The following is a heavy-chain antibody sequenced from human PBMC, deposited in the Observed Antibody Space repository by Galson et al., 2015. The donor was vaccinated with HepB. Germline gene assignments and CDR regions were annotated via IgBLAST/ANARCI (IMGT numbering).Heavy chain of an antibody. J-gene: IGHJ4*02. CDR1: GFTFSSYS. D-gene: IGHD6-19*01. CDR3: ASEAVAIGDY. CDR2: ISSSSSTI. Sequence: SLRLSCAASGFTFSSYSMNWVRQAPGKGLEWVSYISSSSSTIYYADSVKGRFTISRDNAKNSLYLQMNSLRAEDTAVYYCASEAVAIGDYWGQGTLVTVSS. V-gene: IGHV3-48*01.